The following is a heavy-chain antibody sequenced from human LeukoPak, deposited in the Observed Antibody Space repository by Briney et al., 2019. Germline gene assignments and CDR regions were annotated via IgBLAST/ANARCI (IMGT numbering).Heavy chain of an antibody. CDR2: IKSDGSTT. Sequence: PGGSLRLSCAASGFTFSSYWMHWVRPAPGKGLVWVSRIKSDGSTTTYADSVKGRFTISRDNAKNTLYLQMNSLRAEDTAVYYCARVGARLGAFDIWGQGTMVTVSS. J-gene: IGHJ3*02. CDR1: GFTFSSYW. D-gene: IGHD6-25*01. CDR3: ARVGARLGAFDI. V-gene: IGHV3-74*01.